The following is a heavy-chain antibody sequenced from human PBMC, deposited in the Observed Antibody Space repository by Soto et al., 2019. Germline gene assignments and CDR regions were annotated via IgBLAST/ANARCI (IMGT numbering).Heavy chain of an antibody. CDR3: VKDLSASPAVFDI. J-gene: IGHJ3*02. D-gene: IGHD6-13*01. Sequence: PVGSLRLSCSASGFTFKNYAMHWLRQAPGKGLEYVSAISSNGGSTYYADSVKGRFTISRDNSESTLYLQMSRLRAEDTAVFFCVKDLSASPAVFDIWGQGTMATV. CDR2: ISSNGGST. V-gene: IGHV3-64D*08. CDR1: GFTFKNYA.